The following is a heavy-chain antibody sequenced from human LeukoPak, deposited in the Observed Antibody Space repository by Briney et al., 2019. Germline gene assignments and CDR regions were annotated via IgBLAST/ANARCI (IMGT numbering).Heavy chain of an antibody. CDR1: GYTFTSYG. J-gene: IGHJ5*02. V-gene: IGHV1-18*01. D-gene: IGHD6-6*01. CDR2: ISAYNGNT. CDR3: ARDRGRYSSSSWFDP. Sequence: ASVKVSCKASGYTFTSYGISWVRQAPGQGLEWMGWISAYNGNTSYAQKLQGRVTMTTDTSTSTAYMELRSLRSDDTAVYYCARDRGRYSSSSWFDPWGQGTLVTVSS.